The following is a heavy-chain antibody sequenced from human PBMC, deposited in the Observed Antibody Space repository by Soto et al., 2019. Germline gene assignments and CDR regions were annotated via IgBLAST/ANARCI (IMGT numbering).Heavy chain of an antibody. V-gene: IGHV4-34*01. Sequence: SETLSLTCAVYGGSFSGYYWSWIRQPPGKGLEWIGEINHSGSINYNPSLKSRVTISVDTSKNQFSLKLSSVTAADTAVYYCARRSTFYYDSSGYYVWGQGTLVTVSS. CDR3: ARRSTFYYDSSGYYV. J-gene: IGHJ4*02. D-gene: IGHD3-22*01. CDR2: INHSGSI. CDR1: GGSFSGYY.